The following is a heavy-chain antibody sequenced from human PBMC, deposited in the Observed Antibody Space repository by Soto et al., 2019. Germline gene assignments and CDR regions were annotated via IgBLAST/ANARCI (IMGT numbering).Heavy chain of an antibody. CDR2: IKSKTDGGTT. Sequence: GGSLRLSCAASGFTFTNAWINWVRQAPGKGLEWVGRIKSKTDGGTTDYAEPVKGRFAISRDASNNMVYLQMNSLKIEDTAVYYCTTDSYSTIIIVRFDYWGHGTLVTVSS. V-gene: IGHV3-15*07. J-gene: IGHJ4*01. CDR3: TTDSYSTIIIVRFDY. D-gene: IGHD3-22*01. CDR1: GFTFTNAW.